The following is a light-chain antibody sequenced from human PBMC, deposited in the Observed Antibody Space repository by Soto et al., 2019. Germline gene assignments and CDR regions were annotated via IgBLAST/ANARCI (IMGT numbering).Light chain of an antibody. CDR3: QQSYSTPFVT. Sequence: DIQMTQSPSSLSASVGDRVTITCRASQSISSYLNWYQQKPGKAPKLLIYAASSLQSGVPSRFSSSRSGTDFALTISSLQPEDFATYYCQQSYSTPFVTFGQGTRLEIK. V-gene: IGKV1-39*01. CDR1: QSISSY. J-gene: IGKJ5*01. CDR2: AAS.